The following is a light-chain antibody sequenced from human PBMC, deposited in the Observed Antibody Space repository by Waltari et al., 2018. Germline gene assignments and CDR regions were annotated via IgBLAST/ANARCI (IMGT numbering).Light chain of an antibody. Sequence: SYVLTQPPSVSVAPGQTATITCGGANIGSKSVHWYQKKPGQAPVLVMFDDSDRPSGIPVRLSGSNSDNTATLSINRVEAGDEADYSCQVWDSSSDHWLFGGGAELTVL. V-gene: IGLV3-21*02. J-gene: IGLJ3*02. CDR2: DDS. CDR3: QVWDSSSDHWL. CDR1: NIGSKS.